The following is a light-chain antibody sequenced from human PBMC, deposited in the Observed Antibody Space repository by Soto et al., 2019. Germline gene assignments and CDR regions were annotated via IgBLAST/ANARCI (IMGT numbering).Light chain of an antibody. CDR3: QQRSNCAIT. Sequence: EIVLTQSPATLYLSPGERATLSCRASQSVSSYLAWYQQKPGQAPRLLIYDASNRATGIPARFSGSESGTDFTLTISSLEPEDFAVYYCQQRSNCAITFVQGTRLEIK. CDR1: QSVSSY. V-gene: IGKV3-11*01. CDR2: DAS. J-gene: IGKJ5*01.